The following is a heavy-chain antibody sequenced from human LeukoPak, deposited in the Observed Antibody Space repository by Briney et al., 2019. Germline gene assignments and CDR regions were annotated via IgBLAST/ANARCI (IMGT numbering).Heavy chain of an antibody. CDR3: AKPPHLGTGAAFDY. Sequence: PGGSLRLSCAASGFTFQTYTLYWVRQAPGKGLEWVSGIRQSDGRTYYADAVTGRFTISTDNSKNTLYLQMNSLRAEDTAVYYCAKPPHLGTGAAFDYWGQGTLVTVSS. V-gene: IGHV3-23*01. D-gene: IGHD3/OR15-3a*01. J-gene: IGHJ4*02. CDR1: GFTFQTYT. CDR2: IRQSDGRT.